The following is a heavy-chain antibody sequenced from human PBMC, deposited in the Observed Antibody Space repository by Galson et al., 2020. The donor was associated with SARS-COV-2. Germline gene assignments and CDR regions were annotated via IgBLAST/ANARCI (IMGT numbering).Heavy chain of an antibody. D-gene: IGHD3-22*01. V-gene: IGHV4-31*11. Sequence: SETLSLTCGVSGGSISNDGYYWTWIRQHPGKGLEWIGNIHYNGNTYYNSSLKSRLIISVDTSENQFSLKLSAVTAADTAVYYCARLKGSGYYSTLGYFDYWGQGNLVTVSA. CDR2: IHYNGNT. CDR3: ARLKGSGYYSTLGYFDY. CDR1: GGSISNDGYY. J-gene: IGHJ4*02.